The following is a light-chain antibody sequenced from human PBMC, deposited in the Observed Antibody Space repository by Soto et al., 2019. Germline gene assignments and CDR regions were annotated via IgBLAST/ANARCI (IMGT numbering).Light chain of an antibody. Sequence: QSVLTQPPSVSGAPRQRVTISCSGSSSNIGNKPVNWYQQLPGKAPRLLIYYDDLLPSGVSDRFSGSKSGTSASLAISGLQSEDEADYYCATCDDSLNKEVFGGGTKLTVL. CDR1: SSNIGNKP. CDR3: ATCDDSLNKEV. CDR2: YDD. J-gene: IGLJ2*01. V-gene: IGLV1-36*01.